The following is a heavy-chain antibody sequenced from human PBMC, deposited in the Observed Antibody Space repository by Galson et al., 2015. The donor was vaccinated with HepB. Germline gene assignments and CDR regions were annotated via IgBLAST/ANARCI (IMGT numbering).Heavy chain of an antibody. V-gene: IGHV4-39*01. CDR3: ARQISSIAAGVPSHFDN. CDR2: IYYSGST. J-gene: IGHJ4*02. Sequence: ETLSLTCIVSGGSITSSGYYWGWIRQPPGKGLEWIGSIYYSGSTYYNRSLTSRVTISVDTSKNQFSLKLGSVTAADTAVYYCARQISSIAAGVPSHFDNWGQGALVTVSS. CDR1: GGSITSSGYY. D-gene: IGHD6-6*01.